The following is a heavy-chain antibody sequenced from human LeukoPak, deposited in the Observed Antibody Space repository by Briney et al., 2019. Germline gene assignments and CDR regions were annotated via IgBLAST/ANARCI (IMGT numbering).Heavy chain of an antibody. V-gene: IGHV1-18*01. CDR1: GYTFTSYG. CDR2: ISAYNGDT. Sequence: ASVKVSCKASGYTFTSYGLSWVRQAPGQGLEWMGWISAYNGDTNYPQKLQGRVTMTTDTSTTTAYMEPRSLRSDDTAVYFCARVCAYCGGNWPAEDYWGQGTLVTVSS. CDR3: ARVCAYCGGNWPAEDY. D-gene: IGHD2-21*01. J-gene: IGHJ4*02.